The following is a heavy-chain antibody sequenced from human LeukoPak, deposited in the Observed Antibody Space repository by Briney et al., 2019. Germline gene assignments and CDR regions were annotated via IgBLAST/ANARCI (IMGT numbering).Heavy chain of an antibody. V-gene: IGHV1-2*02. CDR3: ARYGRYSYGYFYYFDY. CDR2: INPNSGGT. Sequence: ASVKVSFKASGYTFTGYYMHWVRQAPGQGLEWMGWINPNSGGTNYAQKFQGRVTMTRDTSISTAYMELSRLRSDDTAVYYCARYGRYSYGYFYYFDYWGQGTLVTVSS. CDR1: GYTFTGYY. J-gene: IGHJ4*02. D-gene: IGHD5-18*01.